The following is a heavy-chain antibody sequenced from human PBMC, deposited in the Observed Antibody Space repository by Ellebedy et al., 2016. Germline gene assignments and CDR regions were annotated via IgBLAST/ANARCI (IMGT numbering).Heavy chain of an antibody. J-gene: IGHJ4*02. CDR1: GGSINSYF. Sequence: SETLSLTCSVSGGSINSYFWGWVRQPPGKGLEYIGYIYYSGTTNYNPSLKSRVTMSADTSKNQISLKLTSMTAADTAVYFCARCRRTAGRELSGPQYFDYWGQGILVTVSS. CDR2: IYYSGTT. D-gene: IGHD2-15*01. CDR3: ARCRRTAGRELSGPQYFDY. V-gene: IGHV4-59*08.